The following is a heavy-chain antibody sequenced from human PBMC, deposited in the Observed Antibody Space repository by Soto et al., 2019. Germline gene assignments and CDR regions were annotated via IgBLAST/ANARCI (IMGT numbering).Heavy chain of an antibody. CDR1: GFTFSSYS. CDR3: ARDLPSKWPIAAVDAFDI. Sequence: GGSLRLSCAASGFTFSSYSMNWVRQAPGKGLEWVSYISSSSSTIYYADSVKGRFTISRDNAKNSLYLQMNSLRDEDTAVYYCARDLPSKWPIAAVDAFDIWGQGTMVTVSS. D-gene: IGHD6-13*01. CDR2: ISSSSSTI. J-gene: IGHJ3*02. V-gene: IGHV3-48*02.